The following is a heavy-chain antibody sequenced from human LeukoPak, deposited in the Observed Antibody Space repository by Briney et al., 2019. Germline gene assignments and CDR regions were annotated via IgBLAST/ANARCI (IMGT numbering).Heavy chain of an antibody. J-gene: IGHJ4*02. CDR2: VSGGASST. CDR3: ARDRVGASD. CDR1: GFTFSSYA. D-gene: IGHD1-26*01. V-gene: IGHV3-23*01. Sequence: PGGSLRLSCAASGFTFSSYAMSWVRQAPGKGLEWVSSVSGGASSTYYADSVTGRFTISRDNSKNTLYLQMNSLRAEDTAVYYCARDRVGASDWGQGTLVTVSS.